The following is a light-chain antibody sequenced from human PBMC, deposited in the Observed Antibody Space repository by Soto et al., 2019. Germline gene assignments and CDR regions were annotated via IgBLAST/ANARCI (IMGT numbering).Light chain of an antibody. J-gene: IGKJ2*01. Sequence: DIQMTQSPSSLSASVGDRVTITCRASQSISSYLNWYQQKPGKAPKLLIYAASSLQSGVPSRFSGSGSGTDFTLTISSLQPEDFANYYCQQSYSTPQTFGQGTKLEI. CDR2: AAS. CDR1: QSISSY. CDR3: QQSYSTPQT. V-gene: IGKV1-39*01.